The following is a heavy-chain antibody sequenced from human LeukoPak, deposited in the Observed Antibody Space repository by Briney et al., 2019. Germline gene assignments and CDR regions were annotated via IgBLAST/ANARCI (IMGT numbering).Heavy chain of an antibody. CDR2: IYTSGST. D-gene: IGHD3-10*01. CDR3: ARVVQYYYGSGSYYRGESYYYYMDV. J-gene: IGHJ6*03. CDR1: GGSISSYY. V-gene: IGHV4-4*07. Sequence: SETLSLTCTVSGGSISSYYWSWIRQPAGKGLEWIGRIYTSGSTNYNPSLKSRVTISVDKSKNQFSLKLSSVTAADTAVYYCARVVQYYYGSGSYYRGESYYYYMDVWGKGTTVTVSS.